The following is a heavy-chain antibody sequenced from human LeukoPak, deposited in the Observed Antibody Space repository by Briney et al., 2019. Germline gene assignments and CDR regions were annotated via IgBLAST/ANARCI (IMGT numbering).Heavy chain of an antibody. CDR2: ISSSSTTI. CDR1: GFTFSTYS. J-gene: IGHJ4*02. Sequence: PGGSLRLSCAASGFTFSTYSMTWVRQAPGKGRGWVSYISSSSTTIYYGGSVKGRFTVSRDNAKNSLYLQMNSLRAEDTAVYYCAKDVGENNWNVLDYWGQGTLVTVSS. CDR3: AKDVGENNWNVLDY. D-gene: IGHD1-20*01. V-gene: IGHV3-48*01.